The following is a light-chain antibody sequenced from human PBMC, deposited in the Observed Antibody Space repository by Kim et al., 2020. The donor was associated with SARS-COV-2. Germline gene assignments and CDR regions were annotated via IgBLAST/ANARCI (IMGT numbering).Light chain of an antibody. CDR1: NIGSKT. CDR3: QVWDSSTWV. V-gene: IGLV3-9*01. Sequence: SVALGQTARITCGGTNIGSKTVDWYQQKPGQAPVLVISRDANRPSGIPERFSGSNSGKMATLTISRAQGGDEADYYCQVWDSSTWVFGGGTQLTVL. J-gene: IGLJ3*02. CDR2: RDA.